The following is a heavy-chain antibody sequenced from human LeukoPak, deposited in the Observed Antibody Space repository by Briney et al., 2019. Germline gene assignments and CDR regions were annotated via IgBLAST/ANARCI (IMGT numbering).Heavy chain of an antibody. J-gene: IGHJ4*02. CDR1: VDTFSRYA. CDR3: GRAYSGSDYVDQSLDY. Sequence: SVKVSCKASVDTFSRYAISCVRQAPGHGLECMGGIIPISGTANYAQKIQGRVTITADDSTSTADMELSSLRSEDTAVYHCGRAYSGSDYVDQSLDYWGQGTLVTVSS. V-gene: IGHV1-69*13. CDR2: IIPISGTA. D-gene: IGHD1-26*01.